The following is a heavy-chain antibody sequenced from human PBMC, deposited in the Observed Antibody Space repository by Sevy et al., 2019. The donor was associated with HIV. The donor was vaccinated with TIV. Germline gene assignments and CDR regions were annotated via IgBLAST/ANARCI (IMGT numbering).Heavy chain of an antibody. J-gene: IGHJ6*02. D-gene: IGHD6-13*01. V-gene: IGHV4-30-4*01. CDR2: IYYSGST. Sequence: SETLSLTCTVSGGSISSGDYYWSWIRQPPGKGLEWIGYIYYSGSTYYNPSLKSRVTISVGTSKNQFSLKLSSVTAADTAVYYCARAPYSSSGPYYYYYGMDVWGQGTTVTVSS. CDR1: GGSISSGDYY. CDR3: ARAPYSSSGPYYYYYGMDV.